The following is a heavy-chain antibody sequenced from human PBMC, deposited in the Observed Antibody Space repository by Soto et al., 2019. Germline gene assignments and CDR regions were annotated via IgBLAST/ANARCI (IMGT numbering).Heavy chain of an antibody. CDR2: IYYIGST. J-gene: IGHJ6*02. V-gene: IGHV4-30-4*01. CDR1: RACISMGDYY. Sequence: SESLSLTGTPSRACISMGDYYLSWLRQPPGKGLGWTGYIYYIGSTYYNPSLKSRVTISVDKSKNQFSLKLSSVTAADTAVYYCARVLMGFSPLYYYDMDVRGQATTV. CDR3: ARVLMGFSPLYYYDMDV. D-gene: IGHD3-9*01.